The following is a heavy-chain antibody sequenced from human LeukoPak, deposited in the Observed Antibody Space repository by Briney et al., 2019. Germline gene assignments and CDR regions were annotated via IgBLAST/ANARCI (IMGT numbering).Heavy chain of an antibody. CDR1: GFTFSSYA. J-gene: IGHJ4*02. V-gene: IGHV3-23*01. CDR2: LSGSGAST. CDR3: AKDLNWAFDY. D-gene: IGHD1-1*01. Sequence: PGGSLRLSCAASGFTFSSYAMNWVRQAPGKGLEWVSALSGSGASTYYADSVKGRFTISRDNSKNTLYLQMNSLRGEDTAVYYCAKDLNWAFDYWGQGTLVTVSS.